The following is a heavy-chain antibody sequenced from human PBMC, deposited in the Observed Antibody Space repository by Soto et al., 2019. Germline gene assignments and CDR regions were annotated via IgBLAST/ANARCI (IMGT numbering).Heavy chain of an antibody. CDR3: AKVNWNGRPHHAFDI. Sequence: ASVKVSCKASGYTFTSYGISWVRQAPGQGLEWMGWISAYNGNTNYAQKLQGRVTMTTDTSTSTAYMELRSLRSDDTAVYYCAKVNWNGRPHHAFDIWGQGTMVTVSS. J-gene: IGHJ3*02. D-gene: IGHD1-20*01. V-gene: IGHV1-18*01. CDR1: GYTFTSYG. CDR2: ISAYNGNT.